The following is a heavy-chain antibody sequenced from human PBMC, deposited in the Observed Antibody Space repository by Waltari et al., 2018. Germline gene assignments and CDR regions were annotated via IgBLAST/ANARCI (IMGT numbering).Heavy chain of an antibody. CDR2: INHSGST. V-gene: IGHV4-34*01. D-gene: IGHD2-2*02. J-gene: IGHJ4*02. CDR1: GGSFSGYY. CDR3: ARGLPSIVVVPAAIYYFDY. Sequence: QVQLQQWGAGLLKPSETLSLTCAVYGGSFSGYYWSWIRQPPGKGLEWIGEINHSGSTNYNPSLKSRVTISVDTSKNQFSLKLSSVTAADTAVYYCARGLPSIVVVPAAIYYFDYWGQGTLVTVSS.